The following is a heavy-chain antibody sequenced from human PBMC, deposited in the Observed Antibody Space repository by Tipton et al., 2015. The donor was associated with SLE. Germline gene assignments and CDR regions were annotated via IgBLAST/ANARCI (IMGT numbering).Heavy chain of an antibody. J-gene: IGHJ3*02. CDR1: GYTFSSYY. Sequence: QVQLVQSGAEVKKPGASVKVSCKASGYTFSSYYLHWVRQAPGQGLEWMGIIDSSGGSTTYAQKFQDRVTMTRDTSTSTVYMELSSLRSEDTAVYYCARVVNDGDAFDIWGQGTMVTVSS. CDR3: ARVVNDGDAFDI. V-gene: IGHV1-46*01. CDR2: IDSSGGST. D-gene: IGHD1-1*01.